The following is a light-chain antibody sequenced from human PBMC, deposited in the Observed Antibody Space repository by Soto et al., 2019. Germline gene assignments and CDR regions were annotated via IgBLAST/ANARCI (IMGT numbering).Light chain of an antibody. V-gene: IGLV3-21*02. J-gene: IGLJ2*01. CDR3: QVWDSNSDPVI. Sequence: SYELTQPPSVSVAPGQTATITCGGDNIGDKGVQWYQQRPGQAPLLVVYDDSDRPSGIPERYSGSNSGNTAALIISRVEAGDEADYYCQVWDSNSDPVIFGGGTKVTVL. CDR1: NIGDKG. CDR2: DDS.